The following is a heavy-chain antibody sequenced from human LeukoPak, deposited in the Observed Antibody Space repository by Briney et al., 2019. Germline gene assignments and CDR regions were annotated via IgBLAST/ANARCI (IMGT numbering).Heavy chain of an antibody. CDR1: GFTFSDYY. CDR2: ISSSGSTI. J-gene: IGHJ5*02. V-gene: IGHV3-11*01. Sequence: PGGSLRLSCAASGFTFSDYYVSWIRQAPGKGLEWVSYISSSGSTIYYADSVKGRFTISRDNAKNSLYLQMNSLRAEDTAVYYCAREDRWLNLFDPWGQGTLVTVSS. CDR3: AREDRWLNLFDP. D-gene: IGHD4-23*01.